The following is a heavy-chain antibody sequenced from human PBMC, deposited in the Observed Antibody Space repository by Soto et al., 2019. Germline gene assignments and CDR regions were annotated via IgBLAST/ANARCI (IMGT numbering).Heavy chain of an antibody. J-gene: IGHJ4*02. CDR3: AKDLNVYAGNAGYFDY. CDR1: GFTFSSYG. Sequence: GESLKISCAASGFTFSSYGMHWVRQAPGKGLEWVAVISYDGSNKYYADSVKGRFTISRDNSKNTLYLQMNSLRAEDTAVYYCAKDLNVYAGNAGYFDYWGQGTLVTVSS. CDR2: ISYDGSNK. D-gene: IGHD6-13*01. V-gene: IGHV3-30*18.